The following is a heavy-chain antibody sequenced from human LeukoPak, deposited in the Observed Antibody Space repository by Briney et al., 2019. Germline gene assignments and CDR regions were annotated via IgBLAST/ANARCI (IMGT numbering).Heavy chain of an antibody. D-gene: IGHD2-15*01. J-gene: IGHJ4*02. Sequence: ASVNVSCKASGHTFTGYYIHWVRQARAQGLEWMGWISPYNGNTHYAHKIQGRLTMPTDTSTSTAYMGLRSLRSDDTAVYYCAREGYCSGGSCHSGIIDFWGQGTLVTVSS. CDR1: GHTFTGYY. V-gene: IGHV1-18*04. CDR3: AREGYCSGGSCHSGIIDF. CDR2: ISPYNGNT.